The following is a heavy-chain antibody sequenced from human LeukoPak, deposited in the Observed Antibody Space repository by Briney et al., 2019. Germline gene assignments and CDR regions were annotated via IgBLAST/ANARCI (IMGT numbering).Heavy chain of an antibody. V-gene: IGHV1-2*02. CDR2: IYPNNGAT. CDR1: GYTFSGTGWY. CDR3: ARDGPAQMVDFDY. D-gene: IGHD3-10*01. Sequence: ASVKVSCKASGYTFSGTGWYLYWLRQAPGQGLECIGWIYPNNGATAYAQKFQGRVAMTRDTSIITAYMELSRLRPDDTAVYYCARDGPAQMVDFDYWGQGTLVTVSS. J-gene: IGHJ4*02.